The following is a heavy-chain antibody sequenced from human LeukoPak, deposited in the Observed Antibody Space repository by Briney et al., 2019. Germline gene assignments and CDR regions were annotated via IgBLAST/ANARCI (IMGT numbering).Heavy chain of an antibody. CDR2: IIPIFGTA. CDR3: ARDSYYYDSSGYYRNWFDP. CDR1: GGTFSSYA. Sequence: WASVKVSCKASGGTFSSYAMSWVRQAPGQGLEWMGGIIPIFGTANYAQKFQGRVTITADESTSTAYMELSSLRSEDTAVYYCARDSYYYDSSGYYRNWFDPWGQGTLVTVSS. J-gene: IGHJ5*02. D-gene: IGHD3-22*01. V-gene: IGHV1-69*13.